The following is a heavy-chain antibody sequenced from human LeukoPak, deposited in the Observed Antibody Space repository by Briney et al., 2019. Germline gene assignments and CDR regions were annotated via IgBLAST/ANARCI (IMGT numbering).Heavy chain of an antibody. D-gene: IGHD1-26*01. Sequence: SETLSLTCTVSGGSISSYYWSWIRQPPGKGLEWIGYIYYSGSTNYNPSLRSRVTVSVDTSKNQFSLKLSSVTAADTAVYYCARTIVGATLAFYVDHWGQGTLVTVSS. V-gene: IGHV4-59*01. CDR2: IYYSGST. CDR3: ARTIVGATLAFYVDH. CDR1: GGSISSYY. J-gene: IGHJ4*02.